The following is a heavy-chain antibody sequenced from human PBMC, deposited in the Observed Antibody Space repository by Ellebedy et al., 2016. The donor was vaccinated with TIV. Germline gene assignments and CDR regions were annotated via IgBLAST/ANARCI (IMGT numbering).Heavy chain of an antibody. CDR1: GYSFTSYW. Sequence: KVSCKGSGYSFTSYWIGWVRQMPGKGLEWMGIIYPGDSDTRYSPSFQGQVTISAAKSISTAYLQWSSLKASDTAMYYCARRESMIVVVTGAFDIWGQGTMVTVSS. J-gene: IGHJ3*02. V-gene: IGHV5-51*01. CDR2: IYPGDSDT. D-gene: IGHD3-22*01. CDR3: ARRESMIVVVTGAFDI.